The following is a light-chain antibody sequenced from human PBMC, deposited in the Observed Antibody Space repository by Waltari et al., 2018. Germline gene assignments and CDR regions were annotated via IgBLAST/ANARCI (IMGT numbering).Light chain of an antibody. Sequence: VLTQSPGTLSLSPGERITLSCRASQSLTKRYMAWYQQKPGQAPRLLIYGASSRAAGIPDRFSGSGSGTDYTLTISRLEPEDFAVYYCQQRSNWPLLTFGGGTKVEIK. J-gene: IGKJ4*01. CDR2: GAS. V-gene: IGKV3D-20*02. CDR3: QQRSNWPLLT. CDR1: QSLTKRY.